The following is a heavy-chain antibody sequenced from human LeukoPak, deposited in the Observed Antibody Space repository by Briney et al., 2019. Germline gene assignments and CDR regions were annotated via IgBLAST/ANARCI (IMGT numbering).Heavy chain of an antibody. CDR2: IYYSGST. D-gene: IGHD2-21*01. Sequence: SETLSLTCTVSGGSISSYYWSWIRQPPGKGLEWIGYIYYSGSTNYNPSLKSRVTISVDTSKNQFSLKLSSVTAADTAVYYCARDLYSYMDVWGKGTTVTISS. CDR1: GGSISSYY. J-gene: IGHJ6*04. V-gene: IGHV4-59*01. CDR3: ARDLYSYMDV.